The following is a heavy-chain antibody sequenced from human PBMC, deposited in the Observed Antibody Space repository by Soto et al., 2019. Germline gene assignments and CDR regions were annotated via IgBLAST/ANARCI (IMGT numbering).Heavy chain of an antibody. CDR2: IYYSGSN. J-gene: IGHJ4*02. CDR1: GGSISSYY. CDR3: ARDGGDYVF. V-gene: IGHV4-59*01. Sequence: SETLSLTCTVSGGSISSYYWSWIRQPPGKGLEWIGYIYYSGSNNYNPSLKSRVTISVDTSKNQFSLKLSSVTAADTAVYYCARDGGDYVFWGQGTLVTVSS. D-gene: IGHD4-17*01.